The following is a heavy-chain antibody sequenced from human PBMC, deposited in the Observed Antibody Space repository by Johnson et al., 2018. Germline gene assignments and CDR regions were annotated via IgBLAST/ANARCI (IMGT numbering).Heavy chain of an antibody. CDR1: GFTFSRYT. D-gene: IGHD3-22*01. J-gene: IGHJ3*02. Sequence: VQLVESGGGLVKPGGSLRLSCAASGFTFSRYTMNWVRQAPGKGLEWVSSISGRGAYIYYADSLKGRFTISRDNSKNSVYLQITSLRAEATAVYYCARERYYNDSSGYYDALDMWGHGPMVTVSS. CDR2: ISGRGAYI. V-gene: IGHV3-21*01. CDR3: ARERYYNDSSGYYDALDM.